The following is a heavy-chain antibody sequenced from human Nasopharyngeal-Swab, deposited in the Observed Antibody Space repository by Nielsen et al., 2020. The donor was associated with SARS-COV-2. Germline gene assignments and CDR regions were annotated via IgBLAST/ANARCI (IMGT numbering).Heavy chain of an antibody. Sequence: SETLSLTCAVYGGSFSGYYWSWIRQPPGKGLEWIGEINHSGSTKYNPSLRSRVTISVDTSKNQFSLKLSSVTAADTAVYYCVRTTEYYYGSGSYNDYYYYGMDVWGQGTTVTVSS. V-gene: IGHV4-34*01. CDR3: VRTTEYYYGSGSYNDYYYYGMDV. CDR2: INHSGST. CDR1: GGSFSGYY. D-gene: IGHD3-10*01. J-gene: IGHJ6*02.